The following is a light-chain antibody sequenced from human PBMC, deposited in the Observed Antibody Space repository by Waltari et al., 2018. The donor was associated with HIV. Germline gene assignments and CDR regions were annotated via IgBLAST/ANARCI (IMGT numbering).Light chain of an antibody. J-gene: IGLJ2*01. CDR1: KLGNEY. CDR3: QAWDNSVVV. CDR2: KDT. V-gene: IGLV3-1*01. Sequence: SYELTQPPSMSVSPGQTANITCAGDKLGNEYACWYQQKAGHSPVLVIFKDTRRPSGIPERFSGSTSGNTATLTISGALPADEGDYYCQAWDNSVVVFGGGTRLTVL.